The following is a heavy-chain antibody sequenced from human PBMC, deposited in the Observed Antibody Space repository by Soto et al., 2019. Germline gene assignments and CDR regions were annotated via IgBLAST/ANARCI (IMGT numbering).Heavy chain of an antibody. CDR1: GFTFSSYD. D-gene: IGHD6-13*01. J-gene: IGHJ3*02. CDR2: IGTAGDT. CDR3: ARVDSSSWYSGAFDI. V-gene: IGHV3-13*01. Sequence: GGSLRLSCAASGFTFSSYDMHWVRQATGKGLEWVSAIGTAGDTYYPGSVKGRFTISRENAKNSLYLQMNSLRAEDTAVYYCARVDSSSWYSGAFDIWGQGTMVTVSS.